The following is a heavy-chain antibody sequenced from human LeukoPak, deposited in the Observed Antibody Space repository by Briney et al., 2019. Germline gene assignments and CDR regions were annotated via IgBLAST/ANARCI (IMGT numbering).Heavy chain of an antibody. Sequence: ASVKVSCKASGYTFTSYGISWVRQAPGQGLEWMGWISAYNGNTNYAQKLQGGVTMTTDTSTSTAYMELRSLRSDDTAVYYCARERIGYSYGYSVYYYYMDVWGKGTTVTISS. D-gene: IGHD5-18*01. CDR2: ISAYNGNT. CDR3: ARERIGYSYGYSVYYYYMDV. CDR1: GYTFTSYG. J-gene: IGHJ6*03. V-gene: IGHV1-18*01.